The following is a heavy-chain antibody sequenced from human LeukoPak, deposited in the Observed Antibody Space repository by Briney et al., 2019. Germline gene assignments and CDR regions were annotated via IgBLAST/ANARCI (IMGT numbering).Heavy chain of an antibody. CDR3: ARGRYYYDSSGYANDY. CDR1: GFSFSSYE. J-gene: IGHJ4*02. D-gene: IGHD3-22*01. V-gene: IGHV3-74*01. CDR2: ISSDGSST. Sequence: SGGSLRLSCAASGFSFSSYEMNWVRQAPGKGLEWVSRISSDGSSTSYADSVKGRFTISRDIAKNTLYLQMNSLRAEDTAVYYCARGRYYYDSSGYANDYWGQGTLVTVSS.